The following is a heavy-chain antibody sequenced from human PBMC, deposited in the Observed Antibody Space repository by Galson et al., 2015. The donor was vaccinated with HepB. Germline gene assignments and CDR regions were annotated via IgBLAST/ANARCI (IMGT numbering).Heavy chain of an antibody. Sequence: SLRLSCAASGFTFSRFTMIWVRQAPGKGLEWLSSISGSRTSIFYADSIKGRFTISRDNAEGSLYLQMSSLGTDDTAVYYCASRSLWGGKSFWYFDLWGRGTLVTVSS. CDR3: ASRSLWGGKSFWYFDL. CDR1: GFTFSRFT. D-gene: IGHD4-23*01. CDR2: ISGSRTSI. J-gene: IGHJ2*01. V-gene: IGHV3-21*01.